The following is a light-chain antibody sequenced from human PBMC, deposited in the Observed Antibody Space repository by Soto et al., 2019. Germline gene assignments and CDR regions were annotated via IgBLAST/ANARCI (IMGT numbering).Light chain of an antibody. V-gene: IGKV1-5*01. CDR2: DAS. J-gene: IGKJ4*01. Sequence: DIQMTQSPSTLSGSVGDRVTITCRASQTISSWLAWYQQKPGKAPKLLIYDASTLQSGVPSRFGGSGSGTDFTLTISSLQSEDFATYYCQQFYSYPLTFGGGTKVDIK. CDR1: QTISSW. CDR3: QQFYSYPLT.